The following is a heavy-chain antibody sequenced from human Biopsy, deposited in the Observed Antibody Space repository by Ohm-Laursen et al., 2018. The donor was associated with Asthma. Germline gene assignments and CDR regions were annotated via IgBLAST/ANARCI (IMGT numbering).Heavy chain of an antibody. CDR2: ISFDGSNE. CDR3: ARGDSSGWSHYYFDY. Sequence: SLRLSCAASGFSFSNFGMHGVRQAPGKGLEWVAVISFDGSNEDYADSVKGRFTISRDNSKNTLFLEMNSLRPEDTAVYYCARGDSSGWSHYYFDYWGQGTLVTVSS. CDR1: GFSFSNFG. D-gene: IGHD6-19*01. J-gene: IGHJ4*02. V-gene: IGHV3-30*03.